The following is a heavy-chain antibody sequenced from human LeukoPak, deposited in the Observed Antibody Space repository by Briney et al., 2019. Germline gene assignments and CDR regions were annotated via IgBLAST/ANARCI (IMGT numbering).Heavy chain of an antibody. CDR3: AKDGAGYFDWLLYLDY. Sequence: GGSLRLSCAASGFTFSNYGMHWVRQAPGKGLEWVVVISHDGSNNNYADSVKGRFTISRDNSKNTLYLQMNSLRAEDTAVYYCAKDGAGYFDWLLYLDYWGQGTLVTVSS. V-gene: IGHV3-30*18. CDR2: ISHDGSNN. D-gene: IGHD3-9*01. J-gene: IGHJ4*02. CDR1: GFTFSNYG.